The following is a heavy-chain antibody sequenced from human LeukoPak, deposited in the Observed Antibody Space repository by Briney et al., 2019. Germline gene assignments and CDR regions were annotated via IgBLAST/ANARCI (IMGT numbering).Heavy chain of an antibody. Sequence: GGSLRLSCAASGFAFSGYWMHWVRQPPGKGLVWVSRITGDGSSTTYADSVKGRFTISRDSAKNTLYLQMISLRAEDTAVYYCARDTGWYFDLWGRGTLVTVSS. V-gene: IGHV3-74*01. CDR3: ARDTGWYFDL. J-gene: IGHJ2*01. D-gene: IGHD4-17*01. CDR1: GFAFSGYW. CDR2: ITGDGSST.